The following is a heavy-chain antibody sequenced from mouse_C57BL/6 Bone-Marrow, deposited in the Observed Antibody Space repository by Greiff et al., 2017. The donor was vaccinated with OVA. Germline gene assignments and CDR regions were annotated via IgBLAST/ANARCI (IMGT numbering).Heavy chain of an antibody. CDR2: IYPGDGDT. CDR1: GYAFSSSW. V-gene: IGHV1-82*01. CDR3: ARSVNWDDDY. J-gene: IGHJ2*01. Sequence: QVQLQQSGPELVKPGASVKISCKASGYAFSSSWMNWVKQRPGKGLEWIGRIYPGDGDTNYNGKFKGKATLTADKSSSTAYMQLSSLTSEDSAVYFCARSVNWDDDYWGQGTTLTVSS. D-gene: IGHD4-1*01.